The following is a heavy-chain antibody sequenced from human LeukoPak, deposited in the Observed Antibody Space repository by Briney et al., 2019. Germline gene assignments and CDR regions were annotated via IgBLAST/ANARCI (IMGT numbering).Heavy chain of an antibody. D-gene: IGHD4/OR15-4a*01. CDR3: ARGSNGLDP. Sequence: SATLSLTCTVSGGSINNHHLTWIRQPAGKGLEWIGRIFTSGRTIYNPSLKSRVTISLDTSKSLLSLRLNSVTAADTAVYYCARGSNGLDPWGQGTLVTVSS. V-gene: IGHV4-4*07. J-gene: IGHJ5*02. CDR2: IFTSGRT. CDR1: GGSINNHH.